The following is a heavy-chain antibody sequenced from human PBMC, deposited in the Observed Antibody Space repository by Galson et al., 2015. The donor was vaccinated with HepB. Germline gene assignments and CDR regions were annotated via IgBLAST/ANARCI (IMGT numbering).Heavy chain of an antibody. V-gene: IGHV3-66*01. CDR3: AADRVDGVTYSVY. CDR2: LHNSGNI. CDR1: GFTVRNNY. D-gene: IGHD2-21*02. Sequence: SLRLSCAASGFTVRNNYMGWARQAPGKGLEWVSVLHNSGNIYYADSVKGRFTISRDNSKTTLYLQMNSLRAEDTAVYFCAADRVDGVTYSVYWGRGTLVAVSS. J-gene: IGHJ4*02.